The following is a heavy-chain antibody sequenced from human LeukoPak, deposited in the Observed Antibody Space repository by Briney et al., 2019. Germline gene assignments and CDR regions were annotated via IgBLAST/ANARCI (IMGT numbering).Heavy chain of an antibody. J-gene: IGHJ6*03. CDR2: IIPIFGTA. CDR1: GGTFSSYA. V-gene: IGHV1-69*01. CDR3: ARGRGIVPAAMRYYMDV. D-gene: IGHD2-2*01. Sequence: GSSVKVSCKASGGTFSSYAISWVRQAPGQGLEWMGGIIPIFGTANYAQKFQGRVTITADESTSTAYMELSSLRSEDTAVYYCARGRGIVPAAMRYYMDVWGKGATVTISS.